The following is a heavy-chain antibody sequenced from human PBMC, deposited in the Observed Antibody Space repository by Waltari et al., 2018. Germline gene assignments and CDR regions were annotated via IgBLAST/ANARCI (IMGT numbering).Heavy chain of an antibody. J-gene: IGHJ4*02. D-gene: IGHD1-26*01. CDR2: NSTASGNP. V-gene: IGHV7-4-1*02. CDR3: ARDRVVGATDWGY. CDR1: GYTFTNFA. Sequence: QVQLVQSGSELKKPGASVTLACKASGYTFTNFAVDWVRQAPGQGLGWSGWNSTASGNPTYARDFTGRFVFSVDTSVRTAYLKITSLKAEDTALYFCARDRVVGATDWGYWGQGTLVTVST.